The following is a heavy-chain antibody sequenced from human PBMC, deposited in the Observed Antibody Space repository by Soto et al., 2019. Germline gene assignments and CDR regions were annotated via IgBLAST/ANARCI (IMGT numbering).Heavy chain of an antibody. CDR1: GGSISSGGYY. Sequence: SETLSLTCTVSGGSISSGGYYWSWIRQHPGKGLEWIGYIYYSGRTYYNPSLHSRVSIAVDTTENQFSLKLTSVTAADTSVYYCARGSSSSSSSWFDPWGRGTLVTVSS. CDR3: ARGSSSSSSSWFDP. J-gene: IGHJ5*02. CDR2: IYYSGRT. D-gene: IGHD6-6*01. V-gene: IGHV4-31*03.